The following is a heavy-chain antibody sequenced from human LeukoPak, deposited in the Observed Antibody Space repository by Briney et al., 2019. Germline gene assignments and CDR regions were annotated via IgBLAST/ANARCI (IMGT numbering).Heavy chain of an antibody. CDR3: ARDAQRGFDYSNSLEY. J-gene: IGHJ4*01. CDR2: IWSHGSNR. D-gene: IGHD4-11*01. Sequence: GGSLRLSCAASGFIYSHYGMHWVREAPGKGLEWGSVIWSHGSNRFYAGSVKGRFTISRDNSQNTLFLQMNSLRAEDTAMYYCARDAQRGFDYSNSLEYWGHGTLVTVSS. V-gene: IGHV3-33*01. CDR1: GFIYSHYG.